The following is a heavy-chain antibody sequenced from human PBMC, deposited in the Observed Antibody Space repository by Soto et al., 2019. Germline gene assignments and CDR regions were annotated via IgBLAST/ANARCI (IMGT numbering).Heavy chain of an antibody. CDR1: GFTFDDYA. CDR2: ISSNGLSI. V-gene: IGHV3-9*01. J-gene: IGHJ4*02. CDR3: ANSDY. Sequence: GGSLRLSYAASGFTFDDYAMHWVRQAPGKGLEWVSGISSNGLSIGYADSVKGRFTISRDNAKNSLYLQMNSLRAEDTALYYCANSDYWGQGTLVTVSS.